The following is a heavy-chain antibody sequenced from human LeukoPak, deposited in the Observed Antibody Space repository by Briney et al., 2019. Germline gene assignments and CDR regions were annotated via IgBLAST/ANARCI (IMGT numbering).Heavy chain of an antibody. V-gene: IGHV1-69*01. Sequence: GASVKVSCKASGGTFSSYAISWVRQAPGQGLEWMGGIIPIFGTANYAQKFQGRVTITADESTSTAYMELSSLRSEDTAVYYCARDQELWRGFWSGLNFPDSRMDVWGKGTTVTVSS. CDR2: IIPIFGTA. CDR3: ARDQELWRGFWSGLNFPDSRMDV. J-gene: IGHJ6*03. CDR1: GGTFSSYA. D-gene: IGHD3-3*01.